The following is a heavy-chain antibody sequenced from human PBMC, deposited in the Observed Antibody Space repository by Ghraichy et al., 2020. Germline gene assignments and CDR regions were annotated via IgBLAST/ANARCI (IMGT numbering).Heavy chain of an antibody. CDR1: GFTFSSYG. CDR3: ARTQEPPYYDILTGYSGRYSWYFDL. J-gene: IGHJ2*01. CDR2: IWYDGSNK. Sequence: SLRLSCAASGFTFSSYGMHWVRQAPGKGLEWVAVIWYDGSNKYYADSVKGRFTISRDNSKNTLYLQMNSLRAEDTAVYYCARTQEPPYYDILTGYSGRYSWYFDLWGRGTLVTVSS. V-gene: IGHV3-33*01. D-gene: IGHD3-9*01.